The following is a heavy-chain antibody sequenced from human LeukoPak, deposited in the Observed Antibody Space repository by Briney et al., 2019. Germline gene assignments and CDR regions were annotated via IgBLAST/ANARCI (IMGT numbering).Heavy chain of an antibody. CDR3: TRVIVVVITRARYDAFDI. Sequence: GGSLRLSCTASGFTFGDYAMSWFRQAPGKGLEWVGFIRSKAYGGTTEYAASVKGRFTISRDDSKSIAYLQMNSLKTEDTAVYYCTRVIVVVITRARYDAFDIWGQGTMVTVSS. CDR2: IRSKAYGGTT. CDR1: GFTFGDYA. J-gene: IGHJ3*02. D-gene: IGHD3-22*01. V-gene: IGHV3-49*03.